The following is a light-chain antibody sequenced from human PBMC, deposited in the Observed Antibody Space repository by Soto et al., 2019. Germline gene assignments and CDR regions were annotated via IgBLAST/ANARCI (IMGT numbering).Light chain of an antibody. CDR3: QQYNNWPPWT. J-gene: IGKJ1*01. CDR2: DAS. CDR1: QSVSNN. V-gene: IGKV3-15*01. Sequence: ILMTQYPATLSVSPGERATLSCRASQSVSNNLAWYQQKPGQAPRLLIYDASTRATGIPARFSGSGSGTEFNLTISVLQSEDFAVYYCQQYNNWPPWTFGQGTKVEIK.